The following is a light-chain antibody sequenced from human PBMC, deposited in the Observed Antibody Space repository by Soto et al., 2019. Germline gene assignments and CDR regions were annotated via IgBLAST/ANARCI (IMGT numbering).Light chain of an antibody. CDR2: DAS. J-gene: IGKJ2*01. Sequence: DIQMTQSPSTLSASVGARVTITCRASETIRGWLAWYQQKPGKAPKLLIYDASKLESGVPSRFSGSESGTDYTLTISSLQPDDLGNYYCQQYKRMYTFGQGTKLEIK. V-gene: IGKV1-5*01. CDR1: ETIRGW. CDR3: QQYKRMYT.